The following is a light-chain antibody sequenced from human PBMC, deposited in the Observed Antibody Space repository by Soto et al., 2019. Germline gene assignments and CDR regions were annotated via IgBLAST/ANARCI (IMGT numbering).Light chain of an antibody. CDR2: DVS. CDR3: SSYTGSSARYV. Sequence: QSALTQPASVSGSPGQSITISCTGTSSDVGGYNYVSWYQQLPGKAPKLMIYDVSNRPSGVSNRFSGSKSGNTASLTISGLQAEDEADYYCSSYTGSSARYVFGAGTKVTVL. V-gene: IGLV2-14*03. CDR1: SSDVGGYNY. J-gene: IGLJ1*01.